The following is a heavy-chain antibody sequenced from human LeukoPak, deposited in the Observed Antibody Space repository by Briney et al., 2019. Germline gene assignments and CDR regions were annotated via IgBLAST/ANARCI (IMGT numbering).Heavy chain of an antibody. J-gene: IGHJ6*04. CDR1: GFTVSSNY. CDR3: AREDIVVVPAATYYYGMDV. V-gene: IGHV3-53*01. CDR2: IYSGGST. Sequence: GGSLGLSCAASGFTVSSNYMSWVRQAPGKGLEWVSVIYSGGSTYYADSVKGRFTISRDNSKNTLYLQMNSLRAEDTAVYYCAREDIVVVPAATYYYGMDVWGKGTTVTVSS. D-gene: IGHD2-2*01.